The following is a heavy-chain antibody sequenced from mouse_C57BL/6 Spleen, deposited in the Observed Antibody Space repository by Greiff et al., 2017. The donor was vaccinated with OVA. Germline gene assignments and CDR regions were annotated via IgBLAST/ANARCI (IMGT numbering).Heavy chain of an antibody. D-gene: IGHD1-1*01. CDR1: GYTFTDHT. J-gene: IGHJ1*03. CDR3: ASADYYGSSPDWYFDV. V-gene: IGHV1-78*01. Sequence: QVQLQQSDAELVKPGASVKISCKVSGYTFTDHTIHWMKQRPEQGLEWIGYIYPRDGSTNYNEKFKGKATLTADKSSSTAYMQLHSLTSEDSAVYFCASADYYGSSPDWYFDVWGTGTTVTVSS. CDR2: IYPRDGST.